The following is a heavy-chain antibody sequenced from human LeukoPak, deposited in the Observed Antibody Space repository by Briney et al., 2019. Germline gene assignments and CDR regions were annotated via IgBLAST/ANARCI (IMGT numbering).Heavy chain of an antibody. CDR3: ARTAHCSSTSCYTDAFDI. D-gene: IGHD2-2*02. CDR1: GDSVSRDSIA. Sequence: SQTLSLTCAISGDSVSRDSIAWNWIRQSPSRGLEWLGRTYYKSAWCNDYAVHMKSRITISPDTSKNQFSLQLNSVTPDDTAVYYCARTAHCSSTSCYTDAFDIWGQGTMVTVSS. J-gene: IGHJ3*02. CDR2: TYYKSAWCN. V-gene: IGHV6-1*01.